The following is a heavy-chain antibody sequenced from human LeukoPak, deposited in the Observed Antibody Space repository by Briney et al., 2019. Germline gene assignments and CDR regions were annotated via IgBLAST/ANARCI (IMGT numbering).Heavy chain of an antibody. CDR3: AKDLFYMDV. CDR2: ISYDGSNK. CDR1: GFTFSSYG. J-gene: IGHJ6*03. V-gene: IGHV3-30*18. Sequence: PGRSLRLSCAASGFTFSSYGMHWVRQAPGKGLEWVAVISYDGSNKYYADSVKGRFTISRDNSKNTLYLQMNSLRAEDTAVYYCAKDLFYMDVWGKGTTVTVSS.